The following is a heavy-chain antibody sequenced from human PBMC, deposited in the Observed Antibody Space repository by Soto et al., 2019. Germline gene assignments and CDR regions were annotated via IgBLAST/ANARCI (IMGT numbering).Heavy chain of an antibody. J-gene: IGHJ4*02. Sequence: GSLRLSCVTYGLTFTDYWMSWVRQAPGKGLEWVANIKQDESEKNYLDSVKGRFTISRDNAKNSLYLQMNSLRAEDTAVYYCASDRFRGTYYLRGVTYFFEEWGQGAPVTVSS. CDR2: IKQDESEK. CDR1: GLTFTDYW. CDR3: ASDRFRGTYYLRGVTYFFEE. V-gene: IGHV3-7*03. D-gene: IGHD1-26*01.